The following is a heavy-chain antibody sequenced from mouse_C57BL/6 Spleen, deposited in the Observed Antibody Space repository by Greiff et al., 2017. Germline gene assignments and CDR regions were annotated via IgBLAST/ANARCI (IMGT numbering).Heavy chain of an antibody. D-gene: IGHD1-1*01. V-gene: IGHV1-81*01. CDR3: ARDYYGDC. J-gene: IGHJ2*01. Sequence: LQESGAELARPGASVKLSCKASGYTFTSYGISWVKQRTGQGLEGIGEIYPRSGNTYYNEKFKGKATLTADKSSSTEYMELRSLTSEDSAVYFCARDYYGDCWGQGTTLTVSS. CDR2: IYPRSGNT. CDR1: GYTFTSYG.